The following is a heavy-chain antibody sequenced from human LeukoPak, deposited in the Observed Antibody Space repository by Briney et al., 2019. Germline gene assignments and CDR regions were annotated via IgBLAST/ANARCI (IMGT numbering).Heavy chain of an antibody. V-gene: IGHV3-48*03. J-gene: IGHJ6*03. D-gene: IGHD6-13*01. CDR2: ISSSGSTI. Sequence: GGSLRLSCAASGFIFSNYEMNWVRQAPGKGLEWISYISSSGSTIYYADSVKGRFTISRDDAKNSLYLQMNSLRAEDTAVYYCASIAAAAEDYYYMDVWGKGTTVTISS. CDR1: GFIFSNYE. CDR3: ASIAAAAEDYYYMDV.